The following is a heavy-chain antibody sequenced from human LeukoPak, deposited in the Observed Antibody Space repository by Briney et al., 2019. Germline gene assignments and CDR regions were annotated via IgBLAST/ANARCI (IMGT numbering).Heavy chain of an antibody. CDR3: ARGRPHWDYHYYYMDV. V-gene: IGHV1-2*02. J-gene: IGHJ6*03. Sequence: ASVKVSCKASGYTFTGYYMHWVRQAPGQGLEWMGWINPNSGGTNYAQKFQGRVTMTRDTSISTAYMELSRLRSDDTAAYYCARGRPHWDYHYYYMDVWGKGTTVTVSS. D-gene: IGHD7-27*01. CDR2: INPNSGGT. CDR1: GYTFTGYY.